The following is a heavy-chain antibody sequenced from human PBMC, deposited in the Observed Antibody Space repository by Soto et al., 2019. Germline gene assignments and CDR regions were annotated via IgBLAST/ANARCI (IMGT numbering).Heavy chain of an antibody. Sequence: SETLSVTCTVCGVSISSGGYYWSWIRQHPGKGLEWIGYIYYSGSTYYNPSLKSRVTISVDTSKNQFSLKLSSVTAADTAVYYCATDSGYAIFDYWGQGTLVTVSS. CDR1: GVSISSGGYY. D-gene: IGHD5-12*01. J-gene: IGHJ4*02. CDR2: IYYSGST. V-gene: IGHV4-31*03. CDR3: ATDSGYAIFDY.